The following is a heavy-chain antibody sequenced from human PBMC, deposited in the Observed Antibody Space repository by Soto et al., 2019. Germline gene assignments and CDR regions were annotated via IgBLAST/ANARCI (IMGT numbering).Heavy chain of an antibody. CDR2: IYYSGST. J-gene: IGHJ6*02. CDR1: GGSISSGGYY. V-gene: IGHV4-31*03. CDR3: ARVKISQGERDIVVVVPSNPLNYGMDV. D-gene: IGHD2-15*01. Sequence: SETLSLTCTVSGGSISSGGYYWSWIRQHPGKGLEWMGYIYYSGSTYYNPSLKSRVTTSVDTSKNQFSLKLSSVTAADTAVYYCARVKISQGERDIVVVVPSNPLNYGMDVWGQGTTVTVSS.